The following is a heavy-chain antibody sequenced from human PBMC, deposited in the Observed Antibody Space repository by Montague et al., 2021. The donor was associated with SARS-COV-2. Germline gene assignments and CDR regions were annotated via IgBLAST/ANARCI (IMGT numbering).Heavy chain of an antibody. V-gene: IGHV3-7*03. J-gene: IGHJ5*02. CDR3: GRDIAP. D-gene: IGHD2-21*01. CDR1: GLTFTSHW. CDR2: INQDGSGK. Sequence: SLRLSCAASGLTFTSHWMTWVRQAPGQGLEWVASINQDGSGKYYVDSVKGRFTISRDNAKNTLFLQMNSLRVEDTAVYYCGRDIAPGGQGTLVTVSS.